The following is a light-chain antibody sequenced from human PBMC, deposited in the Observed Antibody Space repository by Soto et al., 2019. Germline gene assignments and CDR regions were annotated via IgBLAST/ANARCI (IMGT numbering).Light chain of an antibody. V-gene: IGKV3-20*01. J-gene: IGKJ1*01. CDR2: GAS. CDR1: QSVSSSY. CDR3: KQYGSSARGGVT. Sequence: EIVLTQSPGTLSLSPGERATLSCRASQSVSSSYLAWYQQKPGQAPRLLIYGASCRATGIPDRFSGSGSGTESSGTARKLGTRDLERSYSKQYGSSARGGVTLGQGTKVE.